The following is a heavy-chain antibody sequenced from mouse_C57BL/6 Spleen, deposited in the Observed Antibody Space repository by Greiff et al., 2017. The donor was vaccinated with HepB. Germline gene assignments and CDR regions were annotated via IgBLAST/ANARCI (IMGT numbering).Heavy chain of an antibody. CDR1: GFTFSSYA. V-gene: IGHV5-4*01. CDR2: ISDGGSYT. J-gene: IGHJ2*01. CDR3: ARDPIYYYGSHYFDY. Sequence: EVQRVESGGGLVKPGGSLKLSCAASGFTFSSYAMSWVRQTPEKRLEWVATISDGGSYTYYPDNVKGRFTISRDNAKNNLYLQMSHLKSEDTAMYYCARDPIYYYGSHYFDYWGQGTTLTVSS. D-gene: IGHD1-1*01.